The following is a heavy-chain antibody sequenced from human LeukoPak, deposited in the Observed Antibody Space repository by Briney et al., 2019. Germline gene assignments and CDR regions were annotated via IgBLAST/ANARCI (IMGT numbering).Heavy chain of an antibody. CDR2: INHSGST. V-gene: IGHV4-34*01. CDR3: ARRPRSSSWYVRYYFDY. J-gene: IGHJ4*02. Sequence: SETLSLTCAVYGGSSSGYYWSWIRQPPGKGLEWIGEINHSGSTNYNPSLKSRVTISVDTSKNQFFLKLSSVPAADTAVYYCARRPRSSSWYVRYYFDYWGQGTLVTVSS. D-gene: IGHD6-13*01. CDR1: GGSSSGYY.